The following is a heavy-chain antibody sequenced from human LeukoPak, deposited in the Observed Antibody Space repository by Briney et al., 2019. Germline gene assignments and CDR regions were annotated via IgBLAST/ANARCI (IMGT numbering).Heavy chain of an antibody. CDR1: GGSISSSSYY. V-gene: IGHV4-39*01. CDR2: IYYSGST. Sequence: PSETLSLTCTVSGGSISSSSYYWGWIRQPPGKGLEWIGSIYYSGSTYYNPSLKSRVTMSVDTAKNQFSLKLSPVTAADTAVYYCARHVSYDSVDPHWGGFDPWGQGTLVTVSS. D-gene: IGHD7-27*01. CDR3: ARHVSYDSVDPHWGGFDP. J-gene: IGHJ5*02.